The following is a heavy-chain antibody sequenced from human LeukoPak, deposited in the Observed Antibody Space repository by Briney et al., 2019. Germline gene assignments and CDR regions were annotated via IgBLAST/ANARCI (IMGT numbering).Heavy chain of an antibody. CDR1: GYSFTRYF. CDR2: IIPSDGST. CDR3: ARGKVVTMVRGVIITYFDY. V-gene: IGHV1-46*01. D-gene: IGHD3-10*01. Sequence: ASVTGPCKASGYSFTRYFIHWVRQAPGQGLEWMGIIIPSDGSTSYAQKFQGRVTMTRDTSTSTVYMELSSLRSEDTAVYYCARGKVVTMVRGVIITYFDYWGQGTLVTVSS. J-gene: IGHJ4*02.